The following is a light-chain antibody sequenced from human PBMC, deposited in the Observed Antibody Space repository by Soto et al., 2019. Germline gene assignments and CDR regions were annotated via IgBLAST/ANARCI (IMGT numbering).Light chain of an antibody. CDR1: QSISSY. V-gene: IGKV1-39*01. CDR2: AAS. Sequence: DIQMTQSPSSLSASVGDRVTITCRASQSISSYLNWYQQKPGKAPKLLIYAASSLQSGVPSSFSDSGSGTDFTLTIISLQPEDFVTYYCQQSYSTPATFGGGTKVEIK. CDR3: QQSYSTPAT. J-gene: IGKJ4*01.